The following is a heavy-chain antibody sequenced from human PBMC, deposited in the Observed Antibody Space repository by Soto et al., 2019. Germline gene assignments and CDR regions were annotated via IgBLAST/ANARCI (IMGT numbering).Heavy chain of an antibody. J-gene: IGHJ4*02. CDR2: IGTAGDT. Sequence: RGSMRLSCAASGFTFSNYDRHWVRQATGKGLEWVSAIGTAGDTYYPGSVKGRFTISRENAKNSLYLQMNSLRAEDTAVYYCARALWAYGSGSFHFDYWGQGTLVTVSS. D-gene: IGHD3-10*01. CDR3: ARALWAYGSGSFHFDY. CDR1: GFTFSNYD. V-gene: IGHV3-13*01.